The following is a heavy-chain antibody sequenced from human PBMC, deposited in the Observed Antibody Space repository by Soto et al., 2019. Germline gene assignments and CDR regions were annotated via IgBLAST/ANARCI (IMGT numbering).Heavy chain of an antibody. CDR3: ARTRGYSYGHFDY. J-gene: IGHJ4*02. D-gene: IGHD5-18*01. Sequence: SETLSLTCTVSGGSISSYYWSWIRQPPGKGPEWIGYIYYSGSTNYNPSLKSRVTISVDTSKNQFSLKLSSVTAADTAVYYCARTRGYSYGHFDYWGQGTLVTVSS. CDR1: GGSISSYY. V-gene: IGHV4-59*01. CDR2: IYYSGST.